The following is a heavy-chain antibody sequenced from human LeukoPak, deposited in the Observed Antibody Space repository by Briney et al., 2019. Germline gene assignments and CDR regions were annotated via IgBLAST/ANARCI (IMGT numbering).Heavy chain of an antibody. D-gene: IGHD3-22*01. CDR1: GFDSKNYG. V-gene: IGHV3-23*01. CDR2: ISGSGDAT. CDR3: VKDFNFFDSSGYRQHDYGMDA. J-gene: IGHJ6*02. Sequence: GGSLRLSCATSGFDSKNYGMNWVRQAPGKGPEWVATISGSGDATYYADSVKGRFTISRDNPENTVHLQMDSLRGDDTATYHCVKDFNFFDSSGYRQHDYGMDAWGQGTMVSVSS.